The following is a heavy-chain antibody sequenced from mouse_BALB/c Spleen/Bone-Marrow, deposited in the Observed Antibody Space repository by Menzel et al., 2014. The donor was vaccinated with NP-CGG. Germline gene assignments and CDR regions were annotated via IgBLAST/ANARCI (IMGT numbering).Heavy chain of an antibody. CDR3: ARSGSSSGYFDY. J-gene: IGHJ2*01. V-gene: IGHV5-17*02. D-gene: IGHD1-1*01. CDR1: GFTFSSFG. Sequence: EVHLVESGGGLVQPGGSRKLSCAASGFTFSSFGMHWVRQAPEKGLEWVAYISSGSSTIYYADTVMGRFTTSRDNPKNALFLQMTSLRSEDTAMYYCARSGSSSGYFDYWGQGTTLTVSS. CDR2: ISSGSSTI.